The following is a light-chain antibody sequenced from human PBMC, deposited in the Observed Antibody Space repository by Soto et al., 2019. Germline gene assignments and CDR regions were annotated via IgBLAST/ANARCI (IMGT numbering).Light chain of an antibody. CDR1: QSISNW. V-gene: IGKV1-5*03. CDR3: QQYNSYSRT. J-gene: IGKJ1*01. CDR2: KAS. Sequence: DIQRTQSPSTLSASVGDRVTITCRASQSISNWLAWYQRKPGKAPKLLIYKASSLESGVPSRFSGSGSGTEFTLTISSLQPDDFATYYCQQYNSYSRTFGQGTKVDIK.